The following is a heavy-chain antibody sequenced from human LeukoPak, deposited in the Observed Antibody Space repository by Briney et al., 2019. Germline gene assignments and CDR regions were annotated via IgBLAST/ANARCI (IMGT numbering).Heavy chain of an antibody. Sequence: GGSLRLSCAASGFTFSSYWMHWVRQAPGKGLVWVSRINSDGSSTSYADSVKGRFTISRDNAKNTLYLQMNSLRAEDTAVYYCARERVVVTAIEDCYYGMDVWGQGTTVTVSS. CDR1: GFTFSSYW. CDR3: ARERVVVTAIEDCYYGMDV. J-gene: IGHJ6*02. V-gene: IGHV3-74*01. CDR2: INSDGSST. D-gene: IGHD2-21*02.